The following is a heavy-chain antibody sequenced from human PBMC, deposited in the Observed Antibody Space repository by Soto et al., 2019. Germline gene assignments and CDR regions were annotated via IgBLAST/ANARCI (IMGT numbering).Heavy chain of an antibody. Sequence: SLRLSFAASGFTFSSYAMSWVRQAPGKGLEWVSAISGSGGITYYADAVKGRFTISRDNSKNTLYLQMNSLRAEETAVSYCAKKGRSIAASRAFDYWGQGTLVTVSS. CDR2: ISGSGGIT. D-gene: IGHD6-6*01. CDR1: GFTFSSYA. V-gene: IGHV3-23*01. CDR3: AKKGRSIAASRAFDY. J-gene: IGHJ4*02.